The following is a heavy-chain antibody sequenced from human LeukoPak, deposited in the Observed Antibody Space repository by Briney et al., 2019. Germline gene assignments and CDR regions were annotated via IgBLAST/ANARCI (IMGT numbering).Heavy chain of an antibody. D-gene: IGHD2-15*01. CDR1: GFIFSTNA. J-gene: IGHJ4*02. Sequence: PGGSLRLSCSASGFIFSTNAMHWVRQAPGKGLEWVSVIFGAGTTYYADSVKGRFTISRDNSKNTLYLQMNSLRAEDTAVYYCARAIQFGGYFDYWGQGTLVTVST. CDR2: IFGAGTT. CDR3: ARAIQFGGYFDY. V-gene: IGHV3-53*01.